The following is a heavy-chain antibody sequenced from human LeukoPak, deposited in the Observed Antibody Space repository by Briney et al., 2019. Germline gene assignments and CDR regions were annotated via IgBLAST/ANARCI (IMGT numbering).Heavy chain of an antibody. D-gene: IGHD3-10*01. Sequence: GGSLRLSCAASGFTFSSYSMNWVRQAPGKGLEWVSSISSSSSYIYYADSVKGRFTISRDNAKNSLYLQMNSLRAEDTAMYYCARRRDGSGSYYNEAPVDYWGQETLVTVSS. CDR1: GFTFSSYS. CDR3: ARRRDGSGSYYNEAPVDY. J-gene: IGHJ4*02. CDR2: ISSSSSYI. V-gene: IGHV3-21*01.